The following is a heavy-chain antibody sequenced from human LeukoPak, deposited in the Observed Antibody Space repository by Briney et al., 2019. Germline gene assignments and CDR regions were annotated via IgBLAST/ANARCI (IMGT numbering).Heavy chain of an antibody. D-gene: IGHD6-19*01. J-gene: IGHJ5*02. CDR3: ARGDSSGWYPEYDP. Sequence: PGGSLRLSCAASGFTFSSYSMNWVRQAPGKGLEWVSSISSSSSYIYYADSVKGRFTISRDNAKNSLCLQMNSLRAEDTAVYYCARGDSSGWYPEYDPWGQGTLVTASS. CDR1: GFTFSSYS. CDR2: ISSSSSYI. V-gene: IGHV3-21*01.